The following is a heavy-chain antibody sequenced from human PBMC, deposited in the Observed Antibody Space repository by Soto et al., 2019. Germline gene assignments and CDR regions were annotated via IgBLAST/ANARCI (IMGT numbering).Heavy chain of an antibody. V-gene: IGHV3-33*01. CDR3: ARVPWGRGCYSCSY. CDR1: GFTFSSYG. D-gene: IGHD6-19*01. Sequence: QVQLVESGGGVVQPGRSLRLSCEASGFTFSSYGMHWVRHAPGKGLEWVAVIWYDGSNKYYAVSVKGRFTISRDNSKNTLYLQMNSLRSEHTAVSYCARVPWGRGCYSCSYWGQGTLVTVSS. J-gene: IGHJ4*02. CDR2: IWYDGSNK.